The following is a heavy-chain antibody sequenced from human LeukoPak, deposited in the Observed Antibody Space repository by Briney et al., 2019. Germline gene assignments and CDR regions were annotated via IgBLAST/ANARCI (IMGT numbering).Heavy chain of an antibody. CDR3: ARQASRYSSSPHFDY. Sequence: GGSLRLSCAASGFTVSSNYMNWVRQAPGKGLEWVSLIYSGGSTYYADSVKGRFTISRDNSKNTLYLQMNSLRAEDTAVYYCARQASRYSSSPHFDYWGQGTLVTVSS. J-gene: IGHJ4*02. D-gene: IGHD6-6*01. V-gene: IGHV3-66*04. CDR2: IYSGGST. CDR1: GFTVSSNY.